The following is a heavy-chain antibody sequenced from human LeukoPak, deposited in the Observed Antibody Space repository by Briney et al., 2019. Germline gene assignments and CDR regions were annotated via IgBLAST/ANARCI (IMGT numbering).Heavy chain of an antibody. CDR2: ISAYNGNT. CDR1: GYTFTSYG. CDR3: ARVIIAAAGTGWFDP. D-gene: IGHD6-13*01. J-gene: IGHJ5*02. Sequence: ASVKVSCKASGYTFTSYGISWVRQAPGQGLEWMGWISAYNGNTNYAQKLQGRVTMTTDTSTSTAYMELRSLRSDDTAVYHCARVIIAAAGTGWFDPWGQGTLVTVSS. V-gene: IGHV1-18*01.